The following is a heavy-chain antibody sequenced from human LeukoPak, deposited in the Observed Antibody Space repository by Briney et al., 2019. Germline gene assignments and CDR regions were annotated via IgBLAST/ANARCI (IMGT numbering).Heavy chain of an antibody. D-gene: IGHD1-26*01. J-gene: IGHJ3*02. Sequence: GGSLRLSCAASGFTFSKYAMHWVRQTPGKGLEWVAAIWNDGSDENYADSVKGRFTISSDNSKSTLYLQMNSLRDEDSAVYYCAFEIGRSQGAFDIWGQGTMTTVSS. CDR2: IWNDGSDE. V-gene: IGHV3-33*01. CDR3: AFEIGRSQGAFDI. CDR1: GFTFSKYA.